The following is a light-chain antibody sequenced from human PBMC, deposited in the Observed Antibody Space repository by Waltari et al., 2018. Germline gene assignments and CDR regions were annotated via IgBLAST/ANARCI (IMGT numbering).Light chain of an antibody. Sequence: IQLTQSPSSRSASVGDRVTITCRASQDISSYLAWYQQKPGKAPRLLIYPASTLQSGVPSGFSGSGSGTDFTLIISSLQPEDFATYYCQQVNSYPLTFGGGTKVEV. CDR3: QQVNSYPLT. J-gene: IGKJ4*01. CDR1: QDISSY. CDR2: PAS. V-gene: IGKV1-9*01.